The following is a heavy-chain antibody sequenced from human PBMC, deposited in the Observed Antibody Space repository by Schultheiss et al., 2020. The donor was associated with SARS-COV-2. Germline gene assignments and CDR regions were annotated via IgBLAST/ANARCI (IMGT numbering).Heavy chain of an antibody. J-gene: IGHJ4*02. D-gene: IGHD2-15*01. Sequence: SETLSLTCAVSGGSISSGGYYWSWICQHPGKGLEWIGYIYYSGSTYYNPSLKSRVTISVDTSKNQFSLKLSSVTAADTAVYYCARGIPPRTPPGYWGQGTLVTVSS. CDR2: IYYSGST. CDR3: ARGIPPRTPPGY. CDR1: GGSISSGGYY. V-gene: IGHV4-31*11.